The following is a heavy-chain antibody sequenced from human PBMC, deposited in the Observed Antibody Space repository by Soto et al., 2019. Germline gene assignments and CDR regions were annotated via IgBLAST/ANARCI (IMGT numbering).Heavy chain of an antibody. Sequence: PGGSLRLSCAASGFTFSSYAMHWVRRAPGKGLEWVAVISYDGSNKYYADSVKGRFTISRDNSKNTLYLQMNSLRAEDTAVYYCARGANWWVAVAGEYDYWGQGTLVTVSS. D-gene: IGHD6-19*01. V-gene: IGHV3-30-3*01. CDR2: ISYDGSNK. CDR1: GFTFSSYA. CDR3: ARGANWWVAVAGEYDY. J-gene: IGHJ4*02.